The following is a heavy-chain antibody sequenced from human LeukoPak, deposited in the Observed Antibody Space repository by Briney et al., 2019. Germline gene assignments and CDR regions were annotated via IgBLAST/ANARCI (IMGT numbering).Heavy chain of an antibody. Sequence: GGSLRLSCAASGFTFSSYSMIWVGQAPGKGLEGVSSISSSSSNIYYADSGKGRFTIARDKAKTSLYLQMNSLRAEDTAVYYCARDLETDDFWSGYFRTEDWFDPWGQGTLVTVSS. CDR2: ISSSSSNI. D-gene: IGHD3-3*01. V-gene: IGHV3-21*01. J-gene: IGHJ5*02. CDR1: GFTFSSYS. CDR3: ARDLETDDFWSGYFRTEDWFDP.